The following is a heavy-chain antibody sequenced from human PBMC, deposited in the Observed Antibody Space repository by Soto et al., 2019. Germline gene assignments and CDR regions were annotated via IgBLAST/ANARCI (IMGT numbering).Heavy chain of an antibody. Sequence: EVQLVESGGGLVQPGGSLRLSCAASGFTFSSYWMHWVRQAPGKGLVWVSRINSDGSSTSYADSVKGRFTISRDNAKNTLYLQMNSLRAEDTAVYYCARDGITMVRGVGDYYYYMDVWGKGTTVTVSS. CDR2: INSDGSST. CDR1: GFTFSSYW. J-gene: IGHJ6*03. CDR3: ARDGITMVRGVGDYYYYMDV. D-gene: IGHD3-10*01. V-gene: IGHV3-74*01.